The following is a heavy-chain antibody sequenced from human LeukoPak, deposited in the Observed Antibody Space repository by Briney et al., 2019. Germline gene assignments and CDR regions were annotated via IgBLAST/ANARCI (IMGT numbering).Heavy chain of an antibody. J-gene: IGHJ3*02. Sequence: SSVKVSCKASGYTFTSYYMHWLRQPPGQGLEWMGIINPSGGSTSYAQKFQGRVTMTRDTSTSTVYMELSSLRSEDTAVYYCARVHRSTMIVGEAFDIWGQGTMVTVSS. CDR2: INPSGGST. D-gene: IGHD3-22*01. CDR3: ARVHRSTMIVGEAFDI. CDR1: GYTFTSYY. V-gene: IGHV1-46*01.